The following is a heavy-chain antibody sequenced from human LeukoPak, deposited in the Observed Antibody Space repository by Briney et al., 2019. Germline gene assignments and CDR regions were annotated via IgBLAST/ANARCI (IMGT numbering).Heavy chain of an antibody. CDR3: ASPIAVTTAFDY. CDR2: MNPNSGNT. J-gene: IGHJ4*02. D-gene: IGHD4-17*01. CDR1: GYTFTSYD. V-gene: IGHV1-8*03. Sequence: ASVEVSSKASGYTFTSYDINWVRQATGQGLEWMGWMNPNSGNTGYAQKFQGRVTITRNTSISTAYMELSSLRSEDTAVYYCASPIAVTTAFDYWGQGTLVTVSS.